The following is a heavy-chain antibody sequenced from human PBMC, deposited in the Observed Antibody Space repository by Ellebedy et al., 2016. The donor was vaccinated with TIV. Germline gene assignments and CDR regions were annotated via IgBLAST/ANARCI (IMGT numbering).Heavy chain of an antibody. D-gene: IGHD6-6*01. CDR2: IYYSGRT. CDR1: GGSIRSSSCY. J-gene: IGHJ6*02. V-gene: IGHV4-39*01. CDR3: ARLAYSSSSRDYYYGMDV. Sequence: SETLSLTXTVSGGSIRSSSCYWGWIRQPPGKGLEWIGSIYYSGRTYYNPSLKSRVIISVDTSKNQFSLRLSSVTAADTAVYYCARLAYSSSSRDYYYGMDVWGQGTTVTVSS.